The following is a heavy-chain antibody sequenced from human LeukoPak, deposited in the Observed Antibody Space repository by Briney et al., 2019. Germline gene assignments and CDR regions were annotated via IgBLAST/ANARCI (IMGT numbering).Heavy chain of an antibody. Sequence: AAVKVSCKACGDTFTSYGISWVRQGPGEGVERMGWISGYNGETNYAQKLQGRDTMTTDTSTSTAYMELRSLRSDDTAVYYCARDGVSWGSGDYWGQGTLVTVSS. CDR2: ISGYNGET. J-gene: IGHJ4*02. V-gene: IGHV1-18*01. D-gene: IGHD7-27*01. CDR1: GDTFTSYG. CDR3: ARDGVSWGSGDY.